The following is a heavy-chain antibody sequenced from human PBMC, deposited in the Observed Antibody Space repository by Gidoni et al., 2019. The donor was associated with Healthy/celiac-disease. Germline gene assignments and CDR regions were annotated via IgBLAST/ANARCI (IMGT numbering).Heavy chain of an antibody. V-gene: IGHV4-59*08. J-gene: IGHJ3*02. CDR3: ARHLTGFWSGWALNI. CDR2: IYYSGST. CDR1: GGSISSYY. D-gene: IGHD3-3*01. Sequence: QVQLQESGPGLVKPSETLSLTCTVSGGSISSYYWSWIRQPPGKGLEWIGYIYYSGSTNYNPSLKSLVTISVDTSKNQFSLKLSSVTAADTAVYYCARHLTGFWSGWALNIWGQGTMVTVSS.